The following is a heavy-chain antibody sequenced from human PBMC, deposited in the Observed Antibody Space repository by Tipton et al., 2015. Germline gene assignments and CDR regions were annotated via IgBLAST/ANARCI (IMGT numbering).Heavy chain of an antibody. V-gene: IGHV6-1*01. CDR3: ARDHCSGGRCSGGFAY. CDR2: TYYRSKWHY. J-gene: IGHJ4*02. CDR1: GDSVSSNSAT. D-gene: IGHD2-15*01. Sequence: QLVQSGPEVKPSQTLSLTCAISGDSVSSNSATWNWMRQSPSRGLEWLGRTYYRSKWHYDYAVSVRSRVTINPDTSKNQFSLQLNSVTPEDTAIYYCARDHCSGGRCSGGFAYWGQGTLVTVSS.